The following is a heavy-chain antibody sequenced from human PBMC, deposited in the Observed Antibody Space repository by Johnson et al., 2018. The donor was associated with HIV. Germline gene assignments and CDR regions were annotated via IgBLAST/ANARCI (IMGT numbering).Heavy chain of an antibody. J-gene: IGHJ3*02. CDR2: IKGKTDGGTT. CDR1: GFIFSNAW. V-gene: IGHV3-15*01. Sequence: VQLVESGGGLIEPGGSLRLSCAASGFIFSNAWMTWVRQAPGKGLEWVGRIKGKTDGGTTDYAAPVKGRFTIARSESKNTLYLQMNSLNIEDTGVYYWATVVVITQDAFAIWGHGTMVTVSS. CDR3: ATVVVITQDAFAI. D-gene: IGHD3-22*01.